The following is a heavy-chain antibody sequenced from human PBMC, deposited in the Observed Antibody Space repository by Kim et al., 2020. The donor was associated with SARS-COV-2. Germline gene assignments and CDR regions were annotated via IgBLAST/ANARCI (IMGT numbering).Heavy chain of an antibody. Sequence: GESLKISCKGSGYSFTSYWIGWVRQMPGKGLEWMGIIYPGDSDTRYSPSFQGQVTISADKSISTAYLQWSSLKASDTAMYYCARRLLGYSSSWGGFGFDPWGQGTLVTVSS. V-gene: IGHV5-51*01. CDR3: ARRLLGYSSSWGGFGFDP. CDR1: GYSFTSYW. CDR2: IYPGDSDT. D-gene: IGHD6-13*01. J-gene: IGHJ5*02.